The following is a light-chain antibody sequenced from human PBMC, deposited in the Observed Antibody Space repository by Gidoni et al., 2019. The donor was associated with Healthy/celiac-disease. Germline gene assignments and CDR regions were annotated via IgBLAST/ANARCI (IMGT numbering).Light chain of an antibody. V-gene: IGKV1-33*01. CDR3: QQYDNLPLT. CDR1: QDISNY. J-gene: IGKJ4*01. CDR2: DAS. Sequence: DIQMTQSPSSLSASVGGRVTITCQASQDISNYLNWYQQKPGKDPKLLIYDASNLETGFPSRFSGSGSGTDFTFTISSLQPEDIATYYCQQYDNLPLTFGGGTKVEIK.